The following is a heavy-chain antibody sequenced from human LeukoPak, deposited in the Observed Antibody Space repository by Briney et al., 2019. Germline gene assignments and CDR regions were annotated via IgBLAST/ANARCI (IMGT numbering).Heavy chain of an antibody. CDR1: GFTVSGSY. Sequence: GGSLRLSCAASGFTVSGSYMSWVRQAPGKGLECVSVIYSDAITYYANSVKGRFTISRDNFKSILYLEMNSLRVEDTAVYYCARRLSTGYYEFWGQGTLVTVSP. D-gene: IGHD3-9*01. CDR2: IYSDAIT. CDR3: ARRLSTGYYEF. J-gene: IGHJ4*02. V-gene: IGHV3-66*01.